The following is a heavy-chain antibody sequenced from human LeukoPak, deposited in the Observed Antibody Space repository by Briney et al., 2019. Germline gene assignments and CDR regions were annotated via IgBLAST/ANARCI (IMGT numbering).Heavy chain of an antibody. CDR2: ISGSGGST. D-gene: IGHD1-14*01. CDR1: GLTFSSSA. J-gene: IGHJ4*02. V-gene: IGHV3-23*01. Sequence: GGSLRLSCAASGLTFSSSAMSWVRQAPGKGLEWVSDISGSGGSTYYADSVKGRFTISRDNTKNSVYLQMSSLRAEDTAVYYCAREVWGPEYWGQGTLVTVSS. CDR3: AREVWGPEY.